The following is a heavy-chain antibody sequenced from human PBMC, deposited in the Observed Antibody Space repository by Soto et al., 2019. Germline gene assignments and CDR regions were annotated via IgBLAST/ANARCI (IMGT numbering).Heavy chain of an antibody. Sequence: QMQVVQSGPEVKEPGTSVKVSSKTSGFTFTNSAVQWVRQAPGERLQWIGWIIVGSGNTNSAQELRDRLTITRDLSTNTAYMELSSLRSEDTATYYCAAELYSGGTCCSFDIWGQGTMVTVSS. D-gene: IGHD2-15*01. V-gene: IGHV1-58*01. J-gene: IGHJ3*02. CDR1: GFTFTNSA. CDR3: AAELYSGGTCCSFDI. CDR2: IIVGSGNT.